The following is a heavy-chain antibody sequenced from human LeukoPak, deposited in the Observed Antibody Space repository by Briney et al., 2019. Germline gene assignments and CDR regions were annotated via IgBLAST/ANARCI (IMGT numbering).Heavy chain of an antibody. CDR3: ARDEAGDCSSTSCSLGY. J-gene: IGHJ4*02. CDR1: GYTFTSYG. Sequence: GASVKVSCKASGYTFTSYGISWVRQAPGQGLEWMGRIIPILGIANYAQKFQGRVTITADKSTSTAYMELSSLRSEDTAVYYCARDEAGDCSSTSCSLGYWGQGTLVTVSS. CDR2: IIPILGIA. D-gene: IGHD2-2*01. V-gene: IGHV1-69*04.